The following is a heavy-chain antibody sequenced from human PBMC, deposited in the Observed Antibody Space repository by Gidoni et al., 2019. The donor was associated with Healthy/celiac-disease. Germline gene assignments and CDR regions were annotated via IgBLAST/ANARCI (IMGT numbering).Heavy chain of an antibody. J-gene: IGHJ6*03. V-gene: IGHV1-46*01. CDR2: INPSGGST. CDR3: AIADPKYNWNYRQEDYYYYYMDV. CDR1: GYTFTSYY. Sequence: QVQLVQSGAEVKKPGASVKVSCKASGYTFTSYYMHWVRQAPGQGLEWMGIINPSGGSTSYAQKFQGRVTMTRDTSTSTVYMELSSLRSEDTAVYYCAIADPKYNWNYRQEDYYYYYMDVWGKGTTVTVSS. D-gene: IGHD1-7*01.